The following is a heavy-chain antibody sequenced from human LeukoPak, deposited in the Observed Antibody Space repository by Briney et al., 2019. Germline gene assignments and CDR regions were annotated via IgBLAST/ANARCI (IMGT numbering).Heavy chain of an antibody. Sequence: ASVKVSCKASGYTFTNYGISWVRQAPGQGLEWMGWISAYNGNTNYAQKLQGRVTMTTDTSTSTAYMELRSLRSDDTAVYYCARDGCSSTSCYKNYYMDVWGKGTTVTVSS. CDR1: GYTFTNYG. J-gene: IGHJ6*03. CDR2: ISAYNGNT. D-gene: IGHD2-2*02. V-gene: IGHV1-18*01. CDR3: ARDGCSSTSCYKNYYMDV.